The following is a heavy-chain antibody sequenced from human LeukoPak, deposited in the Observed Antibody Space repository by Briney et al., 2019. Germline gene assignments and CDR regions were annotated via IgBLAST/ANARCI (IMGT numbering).Heavy chain of an antibody. D-gene: IGHD3-10*01. V-gene: IGHV3-21*01. Sequence: GGSLRLSCAASGFTFSSYSMNWVRQAPGKGLEWVSSISSSSSYIYYADSVKGRFTISRDNAKNSLYLQMNSLRAEDTAVYYCARAMVRGVTASFYYYGMDVWGQGTTVTVSS. CDR1: GFTFSSYS. J-gene: IGHJ6*02. CDR3: ARAMVRGVTASFYYYGMDV. CDR2: ISSSSSYI.